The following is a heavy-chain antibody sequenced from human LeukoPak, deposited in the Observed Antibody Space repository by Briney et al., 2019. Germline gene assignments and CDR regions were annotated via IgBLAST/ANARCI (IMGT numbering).Heavy chain of an antibody. Sequence: GGSQRLSCAASGFTFSSYAMGWVRQFPGKGLEWVSAISGSGGSTYYADSVKGRFTISRDNSKNTLYLQMNSLRAEDTAVYYCAKESVRFLEWLLLDYWGQGTLVTVSS. J-gene: IGHJ4*02. V-gene: IGHV3-23*01. CDR2: ISGSGGST. D-gene: IGHD3-3*01. CDR1: GFTFSSYA. CDR3: AKESVRFLEWLLLDY.